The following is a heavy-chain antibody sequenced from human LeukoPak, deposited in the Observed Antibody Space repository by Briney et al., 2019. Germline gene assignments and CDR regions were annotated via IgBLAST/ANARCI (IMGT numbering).Heavy chain of an antibody. Sequence: PGGSLRLSCAASGFTFSSYGMHWVRQAPGKGLEWVAVISYDGSNKYYADSVKGRFTISRDNSKNTLYLQMNSLRAEDTAVYYCANIGSGWAWGQGTLVTVSS. CDR1: GFTFSSYG. CDR3: ANIGSGWA. CDR2: ISYDGSNK. V-gene: IGHV3-30*18. D-gene: IGHD6-19*01. J-gene: IGHJ5*02.